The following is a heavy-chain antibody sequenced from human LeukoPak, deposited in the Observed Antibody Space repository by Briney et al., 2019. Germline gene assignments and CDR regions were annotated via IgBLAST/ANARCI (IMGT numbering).Heavy chain of an antibody. CDR2: IYYSGST. CDR3: ARGVRLPSLRYYYGMDV. J-gene: IGHJ6*02. Sequence: SETLSLTCTVSGGSISSGGYYWSCIRQHPGKGLEWIGYIYYSGSTYYNPSLKSRVTISVDTSKNQFSLKLSSVTAADTAVYYCARGVRLPSLRYYYGMDVWGQGTTVTVSS. D-gene: IGHD4-11*01. CDR1: GGSISSGGYY. V-gene: IGHV4-31*03.